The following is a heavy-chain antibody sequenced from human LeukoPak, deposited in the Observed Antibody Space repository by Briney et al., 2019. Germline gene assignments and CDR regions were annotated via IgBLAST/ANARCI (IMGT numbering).Heavy chain of an antibody. D-gene: IGHD3-22*01. CDR2: ISGSGGST. V-gene: IGHV3-23*01. Sequence: PGGSLRLSCAASGFTFSSYAISWVRQAPGKGLEWVSAISGSGGSTYYADSVKGRFTISRDNSKNTLYLQMNSLRAEDTAVYYCAKDYYYDSSGYIFDYWGQGTLVTVSS. CDR3: AKDYYYDSSGYIFDY. CDR1: GFTFSSYA. J-gene: IGHJ4*02.